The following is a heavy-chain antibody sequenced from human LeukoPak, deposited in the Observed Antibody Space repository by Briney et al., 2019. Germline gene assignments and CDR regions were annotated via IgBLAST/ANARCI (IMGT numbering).Heavy chain of an antibody. V-gene: IGHV1-46*01. CDR1: GYTFRSYR. J-gene: IGHJ5*02. D-gene: IGHD6-6*01. Sequence: ASVKVSYKASGYTFRSYRVQWVRQAPGQGLEWMGMIDPSGGHTRYSEKFQGRVSMTRDVSTSAVYMELSSLMPEDTAVYYCARDMYARSSEGNRFDPWGQGTLVSVSS. CDR2: IDPSGGHT. CDR3: ARDMYARSSEGNRFDP.